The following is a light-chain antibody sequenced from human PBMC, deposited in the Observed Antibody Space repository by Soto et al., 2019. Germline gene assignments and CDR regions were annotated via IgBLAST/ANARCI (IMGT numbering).Light chain of an antibody. CDR3: LQYNRYPRT. CDR2: AAF. V-gene: IGKV1-17*02. Sequence: DIQMTQSPSSLSASVGDRVTITCRASQDIRDGLGWYQQSPGKAPKRLIYAAFSLEVGVPARFIGSGSGTEFTLTSSNLQPVDFATYCGLQYNRYPRTVGQGTQLEIK. J-gene: IGKJ2*01. CDR1: QDIRDG.